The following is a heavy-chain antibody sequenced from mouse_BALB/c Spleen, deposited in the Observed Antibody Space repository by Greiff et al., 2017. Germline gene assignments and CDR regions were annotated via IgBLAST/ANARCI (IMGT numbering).Heavy chain of an antibody. CDR3: ARGAIYYDYDDAMDY. V-gene: IGHV5-6-5*01. D-gene: IGHD2-4*01. CDR1: GFTFSSYA. Sequence: EVMLVESGGGLVKPGGSLKLSCAASGFTFSSYAMSWVRQTPEKRLEWVASISSGGSTYYPDSVKGRFTISRDNARNILYLQMSSLRSEDTAMYYCARGAIYYDYDDAMDYWGQGTSVTVSS. J-gene: IGHJ4*01. CDR2: ISSGGST.